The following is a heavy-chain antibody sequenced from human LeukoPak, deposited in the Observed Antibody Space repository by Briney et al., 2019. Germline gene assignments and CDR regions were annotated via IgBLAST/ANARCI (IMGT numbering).Heavy chain of an antibody. CDR1: GFTFTSYA. Sequence: GRCLRLSCAASGFTFTSYAMSWIRQAPGKGLEWVSAISARGENTYYADSAKGRFPIPRDKSKNTLYLQMNSLRAEDTATYYCAKPRAMRTGVGGYFDLWGRGTLVTVSS. J-gene: IGHJ2*01. CDR2: ISARGENT. CDR3: AKPRAMRTGVGGYFDL. V-gene: IGHV3-23*01. D-gene: IGHD3-16*01.